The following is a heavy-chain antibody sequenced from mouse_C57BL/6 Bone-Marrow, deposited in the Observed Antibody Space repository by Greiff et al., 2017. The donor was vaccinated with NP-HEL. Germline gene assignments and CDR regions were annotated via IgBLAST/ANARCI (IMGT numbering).Heavy chain of an antibody. Sequence: QVQLQQSGAELVKPGASVKLSCKASGYTFTSYWMHWVKQRPGQGLEWIGMIHPNSGSTNYNEKFKSKATLTVDKSSSTAYMQLSSLTSEDSAVYYCARSYGWYFDVWGTGTTVTVSS. D-gene: IGHD2-10*02. CDR1: GYTFTSYW. CDR2: IHPNSGST. J-gene: IGHJ1*03. V-gene: IGHV1-64*01. CDR3: ARSYGWYFDV.